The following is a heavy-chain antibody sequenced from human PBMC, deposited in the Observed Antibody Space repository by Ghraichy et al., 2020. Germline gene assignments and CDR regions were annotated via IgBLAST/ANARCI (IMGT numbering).Heavy chain of an antibody. CDR1: GFTFSSYS. Sequence: GGSLRLSCAASGFTFSSYSMNWVRQAPGKGLEWVSYISSSSSTIYYADSVKGRFTISRDNAKNSLYLQMNSLRDEDTAVYYCARDDYGSGSYRIYYYYGMDVWGQGTTVTVSS. V-gene: IGHV3-48*02. D-gene: IGHD3-10*01. CDR2: ISSSSSTI. J-gene: IGHJ6*02. CDR3: ARDDYGSGSYRIYYYYGMDV.